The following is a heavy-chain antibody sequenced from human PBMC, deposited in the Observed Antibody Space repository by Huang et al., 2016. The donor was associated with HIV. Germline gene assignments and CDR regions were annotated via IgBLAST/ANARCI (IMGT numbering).Heavy chain of an antibody. V-gene: IGHV1-18*04. Sequence: QVQLVQSGPDVRKPGASVKVSCKASGYTFTNSGISWVRQAPGQGLEWLGWIIAYNGDTNYAQKFEGRVTLTTDTSTTTAYMELRSLRSDDTAVYYCVKDQGSYYDSSAVEAGGNWGQGTLVTVSS. CDR2: IIAYNGDT. J-gene: IGHJ4*02. D-gene: IGHD3-22*01. CDR1: GYTFTNSG. CDR3: VKDQGSYYDSSAVEAGGN.